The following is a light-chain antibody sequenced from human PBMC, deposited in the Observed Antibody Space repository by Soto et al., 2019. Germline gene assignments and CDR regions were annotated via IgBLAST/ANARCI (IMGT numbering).Light chain of an antibody. CDR2: AAS. V-gene: IGKV1-39*01. J-gene: IGKJ1*01. CDR3: QQSYSTAWT. CDR1: QRISSN. Sequence: IQMTQSPSSLSAPLGDRVTITCRASQRISSNLNGYQQKPGKAPKFLIYAASSLQSGVPSRFSGSESGTDFTLTISSLQPEDFATYYCQQSYSTAWTFGQGTKVEIK.